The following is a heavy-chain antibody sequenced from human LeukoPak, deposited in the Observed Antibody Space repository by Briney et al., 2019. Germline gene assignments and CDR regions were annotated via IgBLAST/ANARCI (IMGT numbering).Heavy chain of an antibody. J-gene: IGHJ6*02. CDR2: IWYDGSNK. CDR1: GFTFSSYG. V-gene: IGHV3-33*01. CDR3: ARDRPLYGMDV. Sequence: GGSLRLSGAASGFTFSSYGMHWVRQAPGKGLEGVAVIWYDGSNKYYADSVKGRFTISRDNSKNTLYLQMNSLRAEDTAVYYCARDRPLYGMDVWGQGTTVTVSS.